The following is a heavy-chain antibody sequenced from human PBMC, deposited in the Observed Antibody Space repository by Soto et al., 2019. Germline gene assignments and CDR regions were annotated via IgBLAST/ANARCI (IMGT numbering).Heavy chain of an antibody. V-gene: IGHV4-34*01. CDR1: GGSFSGYY. D-gene: IGHD3-10*01. J-gene: IGHJ5*02. CDR2: INHSGST. Sequence: PSETLSLTCAVYGGSFSGYYWSWIRQPPGKGLEWIGEINHSGSTNYNPPLKSRVTISVDTSKNQFSLKLSSVTAADTAVYYCARRSTMVRGVIINWFDPWGQGTLVTVSS. CDR3: ARRSTMVRGVIINWFDP.